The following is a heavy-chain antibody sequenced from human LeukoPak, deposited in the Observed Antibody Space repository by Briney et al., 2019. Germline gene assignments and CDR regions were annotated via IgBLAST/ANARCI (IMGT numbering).Heavy chain of an antibody. CDR2: IYYSGST. D-gene: IGHD6-13*01. CDR3: ARVAGYSSSWYSTYYYYYMDV. J-gene: IGHJ6*03. V-gene: IGHV4-39*07. CDR1: GGSISSSSYY. Sequence: PSETLSLTCTVSGGSISSSSYYWGWIRQPPGKGLEWIGSIYYSGSTYYNPSLKSRVTISVDTSKNQFSLKLSSVTAADTAVYYCARVAGYSSSWYSTYYYYYMDVWGKGTTVTVSS.